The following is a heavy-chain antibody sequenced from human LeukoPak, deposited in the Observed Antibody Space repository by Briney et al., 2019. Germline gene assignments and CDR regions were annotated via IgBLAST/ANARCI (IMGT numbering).Heavy chain of an antibody. J-gene: IGHJ4*02. CDR3: ARFPYGESSGYYIDY. CDR2: INPNSGGT. CDR1: GYTFTGYY. V-gene: IGHV1-2*02. Sequence: ASVKVSCKASGYTFTGYYMHWVRQAPGQGLEWMGWINPNSGGTNYAQKFQGRVTMTRDTSISTAYMELSRLRSDDTAVYYCARFPYGESSGYYIDYWGQGTLVTVSS. D-gene: IGHD3-22*01.